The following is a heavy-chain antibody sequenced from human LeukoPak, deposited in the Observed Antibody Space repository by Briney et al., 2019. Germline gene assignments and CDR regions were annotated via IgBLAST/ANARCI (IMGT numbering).Heavy chain of an antibody. CDR1: GFTFCDYA. J-gene: IGHJ6*03. Sequence: PGRSLRLSCTASGFTFCDYAMSWVRQAPGKGLEWVGFIRSKAYGGTTEYAASVKGKFTSARDEDKRIAYMQMNSLKTEDTAVYYCTRDQGRRDGWYYYNYMDVWGKGTTVTVSS. CDR2: IRSKAYGGTT. CDR3: TRDQGRRDGWYYYNYMDV. D-gene: IGHD5-24*01. V-gene: IGHV3-49*04.